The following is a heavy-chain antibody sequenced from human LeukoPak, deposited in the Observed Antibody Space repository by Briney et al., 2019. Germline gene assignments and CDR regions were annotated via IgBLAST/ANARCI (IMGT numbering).Heavy chain of an antibody. Sequence: SVKVSCKASGYTFTSYGISWVRQAPGQGLEWMGGIIPIFGTANYAQKFQGRVTITADESTSTAYMELSSLRSEDTAVYYCARASRGMYYYGSGSYYNLDYWGQGTLVTVSS. V-gene: IGHV1-69*13. D-gene: IGHD3-10*01. CDR1: GYTFTSYG. J-gene: IGHJ4*02. CDR3: ARASRGMYYYGSGSYYNLDY. CDR2: IIPIFGTA.